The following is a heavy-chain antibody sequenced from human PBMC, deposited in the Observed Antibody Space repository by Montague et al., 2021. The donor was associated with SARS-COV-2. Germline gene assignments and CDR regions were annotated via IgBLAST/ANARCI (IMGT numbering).Heavy chain of an antibody. D-gene: IGHD2/OR15-2a*01. CDR3: ARDGDEGYFFEY. CDR2: IHHSGST. Sequence: TLSLTCTVSGASISSGSYYWNWIRQLPGKGLEWIGYIHHSGSTYYTPSLQSRVAISVDTSKNEFSLKMTAVTAADTAVYYCARDGDEGYFFEYWGKGLLVTGSS. V-gene: IGHV4-31*03. J-gene: IGHJ4*02. CDR1: GASISSGSYY.